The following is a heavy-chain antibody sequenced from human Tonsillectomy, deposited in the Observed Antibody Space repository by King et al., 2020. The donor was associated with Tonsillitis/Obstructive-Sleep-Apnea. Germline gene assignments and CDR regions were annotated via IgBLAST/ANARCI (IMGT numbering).Heavy chain of an antibody. CDR3: ARNIVVVVVATDPFAY. V-gene: IGHV4-34*01. D-gene: IGHD2-15*01. CDR1: GGSFSGYY. Sequence: VQLQQWGAGLLKPSETLSLTCAVYGGSFSGYYWSWIRQPPGKGLEWIGEINHSGSTNYNPSLKSRVTISVDTSKNQFSLKLSSVTAADTAVYYCARNIVVVVVATDPFAYWGQGTLVTVSS. CDR2: INHSGST. J-gene: IGHJ4*02.